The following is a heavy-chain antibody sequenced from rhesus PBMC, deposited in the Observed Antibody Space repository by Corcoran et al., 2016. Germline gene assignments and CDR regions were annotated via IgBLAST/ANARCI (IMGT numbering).Heavy chain of an antibody. D-gene: IGHD3-28*01. CDR1: GFSISTTGTG. CDR2: IYWNDKK. Sequence: QVTLRESGPALVKPTQTLTLPCTFSGFSISTTGTGVGWIRQPPEKAPEWLESIYWNDKKYYRTSRKSRHTIAKATSKNQVVLTMTNMDPIDTATYHCARVPYFYGTADYWGQGLLVTVSS. J-gene: IGHJ4*01. CDR3: ARVPYFYGTADY. V-gene: IGHV2-95*01.